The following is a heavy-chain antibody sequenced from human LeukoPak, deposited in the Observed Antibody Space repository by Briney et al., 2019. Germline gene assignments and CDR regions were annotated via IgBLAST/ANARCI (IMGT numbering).Heavy chain of an antibody. J-gene: IGHJ4*02. V-gene: IGHV1-2*02. CDR2: INPNSGGT. Sequence: GASVKVSCKASGYTFTGYYMHWVRQAPGQGLEWMGWINPNSGGTNYAQKFQGRVTMTRDTSISTAYMELSRLRSDDTAVYYCARPADSSGWYSPSDYWGQGTLVTVSS. CDR1: GYTFTGYY. CDR3: ARPADSSGWYSPSDY. D-gene: IGHD6-19*01.